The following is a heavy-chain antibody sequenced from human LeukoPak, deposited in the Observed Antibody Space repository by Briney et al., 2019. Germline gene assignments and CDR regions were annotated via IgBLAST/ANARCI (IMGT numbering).Heavy chain of an antibody. J-gene: IGHJ4*02. CDR1: GFTVSSKF. V-gene: IGHV3-66*01. CDR3: VTSRTDYDVDY. Sequence: PGGSLRLSCSASGFTVSSKFMRWVGQAPGKELAGVSVIFIGGSTFYAHSVQGRFTISRDNSENTLYLHMNSLRADHRAGYYCVTSRTDYDVDYWGQGTLVTVSS. D-gene: IGHD4-17*01. CDR2: IFIGGST.